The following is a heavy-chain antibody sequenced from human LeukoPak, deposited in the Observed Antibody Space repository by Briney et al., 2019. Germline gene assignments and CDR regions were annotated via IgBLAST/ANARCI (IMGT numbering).Heavy chain of an antibody. D-gene: IGHD2-8*01. CDR3: ARELGYCTNGVCPFDY. CDR1: GYTFTGYY. CDR2: INPNTGDT. J-gene: IGHJ4*02. Sequence: GASVKVSCKASGYTFTGYYTHWVRRAPGQGLEWMGWINPNTGDTKYAQNFQGRATMTRDTTISTAYMELTRLTFDDTAVYYCARELGYCTNGVCPFDYWGQGTLVTVSS. V-gene: IGHV1-2*02.